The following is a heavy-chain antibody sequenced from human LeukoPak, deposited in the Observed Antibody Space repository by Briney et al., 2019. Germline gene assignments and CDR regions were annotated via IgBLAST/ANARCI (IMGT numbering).Heavy chain of an antibody. CDR2: IYYSGST. D-gene: IGHD3-10*01. CDR1: GGSISSSSYY. CDR3: ARRPWFGVPNMDV. V-gene: IGHV4-39*01. Sequence: KPSETLSLTCTVSGGSISSSSYYWGWIRQPPGKGLEWIGSIYYSGSTYYNPSLKSRVTISVDTSKNQFSLKLSSVTAADTAVYYCARRPWFGVPNMDVWGKGTTVTVSS. J-gene: IGHJ6*03.